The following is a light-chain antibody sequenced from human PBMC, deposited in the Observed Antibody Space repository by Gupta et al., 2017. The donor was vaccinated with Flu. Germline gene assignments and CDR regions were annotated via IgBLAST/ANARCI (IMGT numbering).Light chain of an antibody. Sequence: PGERATLSCRASQSVSSYLAWYQQKPGQAPRLLIYDASNRATGIPARFSGRGSGTDFTLTISSLEPEDFAVYYCQQRSNWRTFGQGTKVEIK. V-gene: IGKV3-11*01. J-gene: IGKJ1*01. CDR1: QSVSSY. CDR2: DAS. CDR3: QQRSNWRT.